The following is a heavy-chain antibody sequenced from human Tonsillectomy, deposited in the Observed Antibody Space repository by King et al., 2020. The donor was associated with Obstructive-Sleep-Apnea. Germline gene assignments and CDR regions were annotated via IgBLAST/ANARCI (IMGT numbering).Heavy chain of an antibody. CDR3: VCGLDV. V-gene: IGHV3-74*01. Sequence: DVQLVESGGGLVQPGGSLRLSCAASGFTFSSYWMHWVRQAPGKGLVWGSRINSDGSSTNYADSVKGRFTISRDNAKNTLYLQMNSLRVEDTAVYYCVCGLDVWGQGTTVTVSS. CDR2: INSDGSST. CDR1: GFTFSSYW. J-gene: IGHJ6*02.